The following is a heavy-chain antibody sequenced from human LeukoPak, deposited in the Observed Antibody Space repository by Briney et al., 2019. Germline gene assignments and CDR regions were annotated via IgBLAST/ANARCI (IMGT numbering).Heavy chain of an antibody. CDR1: GGSISSSSYY. CDR3: ARVRYSSGWYPYFDY. J-gene: IGHJ4*02. Sequence: PSETLSLTCTVSGGSISSSSYYWGWIRQPPGKGLEWIGIIYYSGSTYYNPSLKSRVTISVDTSKNQFSLKLSSVTAADAAVYYCARVRYSSGWYPYFDYWGQGTLVTVSS. D-gene: IGHD6-19*01. CDR2: IYYSGST. V-gene: IGHV4-39*07.